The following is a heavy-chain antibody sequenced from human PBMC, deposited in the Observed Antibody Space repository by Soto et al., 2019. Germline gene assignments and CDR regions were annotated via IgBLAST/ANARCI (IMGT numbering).Heavy chain of an antibody. CDR2: ISYDGSNK. CDR3: ARRATDAFDI. V-gene: IGHV3-30*04. J-gene: IGHJ3*02. Sequence: GGSLRLSCAASGFTFSSYAMHWVRQAPGKGLEWVAVISYDGSNKYYADSVKGRFTISRDNSKNTLYLQMNSLRAEDTAVYYCARRATDAFDIWGQGTMVTVSS. CDR1: GFTFSSYA.